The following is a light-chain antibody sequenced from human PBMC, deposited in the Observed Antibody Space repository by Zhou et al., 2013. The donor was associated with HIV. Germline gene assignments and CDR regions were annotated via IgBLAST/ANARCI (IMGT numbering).Light chain of an antibody. V-gene: IGKV1-5*03. CDR1: ESISSW. J-gene: IGKJ2*01. Sequence: DIQMTQSPSIVSASVGDRVTITCRASESISSWLAWYQQKPGKTPRLLIYKASTLDTGVPSRFSGSGYGTEFTLTISSLQPEDFATYYCQRSYGIPYTFGQGTKLEIK. CDR3: QRSYGIPYT. CDR2: KAS.